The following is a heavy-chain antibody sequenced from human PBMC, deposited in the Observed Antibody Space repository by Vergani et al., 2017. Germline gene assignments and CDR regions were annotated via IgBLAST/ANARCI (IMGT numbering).Heavy chain of an antibody. J-gene: IGHJ4*02. D-gene: IGHD2-2*01. CDR3: ARDELGYCSSTSCHEVFDY. CDR1: GYTFTGYF. V-gene: IGHV1-2*02. CDR2: INPNSGGT. Sequence: QVQLVQSGAEVKKPGASVKVSCKASGYTFTGYFMHWVRHAPGQGLEWMGWINPNSGGTNYAQKFQGRVTMTRDTSINTAYMELSRLRSDDTAVYYCARDELGYCSSTSCHEVFDYWGQGTLVTVSS.